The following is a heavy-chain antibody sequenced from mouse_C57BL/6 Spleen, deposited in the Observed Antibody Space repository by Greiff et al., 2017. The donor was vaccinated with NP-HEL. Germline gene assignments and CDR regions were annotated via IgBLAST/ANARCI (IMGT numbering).Heavy chain of an antibody. CDR1: GFTFSDYG. J-gene: IGHJ2*01. CDR3: ARRERLFDY. D-gene: IGHD1-1*01. CDR2: ISGGSSTI. V-gene: IGHV5-17*01. Sequence: EVQRVESGGGLVKPGGSLKLSCAASGFTFSDYGMHWVSQAPEKGLEWVAYISGGSSTIYYADTVKGRFTISRDNAKNTLFLQMTSLRAEDTAMYYCARRERLFDYWGQGTTLTVSA.